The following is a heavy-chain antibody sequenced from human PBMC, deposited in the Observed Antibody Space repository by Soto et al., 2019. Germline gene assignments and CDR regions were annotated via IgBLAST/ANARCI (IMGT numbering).Heavy chain of an antibody. Sequence: PSETLSLTCTVSGDSISNYYWSWIRQPPGKGLEWIGYIYYSGRAIYNPSLKSRVTMSIETSKNHFSLKLSSVTAADTAAYYCARHIVPVATINDYYYGMDVWGQGTTVTVSS. CDR1: GDSISNYY. CDR2: IYYSGRA. V-gene: IGHV4-59*08. CDR3: ARHIVPVATINDYYYGMDV. D-gene: IGHD5-12*01. J-gene: IGHJ6*02.